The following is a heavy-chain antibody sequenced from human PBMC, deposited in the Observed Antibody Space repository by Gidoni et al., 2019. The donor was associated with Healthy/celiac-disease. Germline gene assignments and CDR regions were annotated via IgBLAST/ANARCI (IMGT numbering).Heavy chain of an antibody. D-gene: IGHD6-13*01. Sequence: QVQLVQSGAGVTKPGASVKVACTASGYTFTGYYMPWVRQAPGQGLEWMGRIHPSSGGTNYAQKFQGRVTMTRDTSISTAYMELSRLRSDDTAVYYCAREFKDASSSFPDYWGQGTLVTVSS. J-gene: IGHJ4*02. V-gene: IGHV1-2*06. CDR2: IHPSSGGT. CDR1: GYTFTGYY. CDR3: AREFKDASSSFPDY.